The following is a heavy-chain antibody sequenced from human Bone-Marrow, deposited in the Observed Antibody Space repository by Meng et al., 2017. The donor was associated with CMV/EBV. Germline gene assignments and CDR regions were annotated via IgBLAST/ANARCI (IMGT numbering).Heavy chain of an antibody. V-gene: IGHV3-30*02. Sequence: GESLKIYCAASVFTFSNYGMHWVRQAPGKGLEWVAFIRYDGTNKYYADSVKGRFTISRDNSKNTLYLQMNSLRAEDTAVYYCAKGSYCSSTSCYRGAFDIWGQGTMVTVSS. CDR3: AKGSYCSSTSCYRGAFDI. J-gene: IGHJ3*02. CDR1: VFTFSNYG. D-gene: IGHD2-2*02. CDR2: IRYDGTNK.